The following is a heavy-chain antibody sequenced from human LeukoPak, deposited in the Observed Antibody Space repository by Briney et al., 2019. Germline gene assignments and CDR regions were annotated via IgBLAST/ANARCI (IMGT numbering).Heavy chain of an antibody. J-gene: IGHJ6*03. Sequence: ASVKVSCKASGYTFTGYYMNWVRQAPGQGLEWMGWINPNSGGTNYAQKFQGRVTMTRDTSISTAYMELSRLRSDDTAVYYCARGGRPPQHTTPGYYYYMDVWGKGTTVTVSS. CDR1: GYTFTGYY. V-gene: IGHV1-2*02. D-gene: IGHD1-14*01. CDR2: INPNSGGT. CDR3: ARGGRPPQHTTPGYYYYMDV.